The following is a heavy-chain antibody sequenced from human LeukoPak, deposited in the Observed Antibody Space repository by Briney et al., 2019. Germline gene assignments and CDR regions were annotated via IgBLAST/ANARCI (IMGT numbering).Heavy chain of an antibody. D-gene: IGHD7-27*01. CDR2: ITTSDGNT. V-gene: IGHV3-23*01. CDR3: AKDGGLWVSAHWGDS. Sequence: GGSVKLSCAASVFTFSSYTIGWVRHAPWKGLEWVSTITTSDGNTYYADSVKGRFTVSRDNSKNTLFLQMNSLRAEDTAVYYCAKDGGLWVSAHWGDSWGRGTLVTVFS. J-gene: IGHJ4*02. CDR1: VFTFSSYT.